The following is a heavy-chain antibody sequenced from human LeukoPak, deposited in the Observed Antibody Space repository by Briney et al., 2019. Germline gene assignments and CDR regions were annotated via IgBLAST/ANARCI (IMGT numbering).Heavy chain of an antibody. Sequence: PGGSLRLSCAASGFTFSSYSMNWVRQAPGKGLEWVSYISSSSSTIYYADSVKGRFTISRDNAKDSLYLQMNSLRDEDTAVYYCATVWGSYRDRKAYFDYWGQGTLVIVSS. J-gene: IGHJ4*02. D-gene: IGHD3-16*02. CDR2: ISSSSSTI. V-gene: IGHV3-48*02. CDR3: ATVWGSYRDRKAYFDY. CDR1: GFTFSSYS.